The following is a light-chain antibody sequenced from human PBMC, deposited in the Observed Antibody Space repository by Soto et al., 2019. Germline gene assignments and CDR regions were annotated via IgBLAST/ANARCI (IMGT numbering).Light chain of an antibody. CDR1: QSVNSY. CDR3: QQRRNWLFT. V-gene: IGKV3-11*01. Sequence: EIVLTQSPATLSLSPGERATLSCRASQSVNSYLAWYQQKPGQAPRLLIYDASNRATGIPARFSGSGSGTDFTLTISSLEPEDFAVYYCQQRRNWLFTFGQGTRLEIK. CDR2: DAS. J-gene: IGKJ5*01.